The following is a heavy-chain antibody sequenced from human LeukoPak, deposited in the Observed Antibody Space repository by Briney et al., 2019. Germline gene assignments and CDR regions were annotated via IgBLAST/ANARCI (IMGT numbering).Heavy chain of an antibody. V-gene: IGHV1-8*01. J-gene: IGHJ4*02. Sequence: ASVKVSCKASGYTFTSYDINWVRQATGQGLERMGWMNPNSGNTGYAQKFQGRVTMTRNTSISTAYMELSSLRSEDTAVYYCASYYYGSGSYYDWGQGTLVTVSS. D-gene: IGHD3-10*01. CDR1: GYTFTSYD. CDR3: ASYYYGSGSYYD. CDR2: MNPNSGNT.